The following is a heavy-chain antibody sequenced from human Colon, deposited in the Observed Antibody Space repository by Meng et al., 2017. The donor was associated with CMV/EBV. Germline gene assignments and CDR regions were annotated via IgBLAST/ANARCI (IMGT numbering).Heavy chain of an antibody. D-gene: IGHD3-22*01. CDR1: GYTFTGYY. Sequence: VRLVVSVAEVKKPGSSVKVSCKASGYTFTGYYMHWVRQAPGQGLEWMGWINPNSGGTNYAQKFQGRVTMTRDTSISTAYMELSRLRSDDTAVYYCATVSSGYYLYFQHWGQGTLVTASS. CDR3: ATVSSGYYLYFQH. J-gene: IGHJ1*01. V-gene: IGHV1-2*02. CDR2: INPNSGGT.